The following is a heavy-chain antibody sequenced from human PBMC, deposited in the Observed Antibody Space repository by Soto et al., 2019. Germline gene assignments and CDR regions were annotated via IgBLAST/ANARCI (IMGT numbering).Heavy chain of an antibody. J-gene: IGHJ4*02. CDR3: ARDGSTPASWEVDYFDY. CDR2: ISAYNGNT. CDR1: GYTFTSYG. V-gene: IGHV1-18*01. Sequence: GASVKVSCKASGYTFTSYGISWVRQAPGQVLEWMGWISAYNGNTNYAQKLQGRVTMTTDTSTSTAYMELRSLRSDDTAVYYCARDGSTPASWEVDYFDYWGQGTLVTVSS. D-gene: IGHD1-26*01.